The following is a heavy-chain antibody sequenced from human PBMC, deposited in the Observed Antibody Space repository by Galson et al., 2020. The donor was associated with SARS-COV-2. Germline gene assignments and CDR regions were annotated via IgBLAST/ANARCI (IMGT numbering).Heavy chain of an antibody. Sequence: AYEKVSCKASGYTFTSYYMHWVRQAPGQGLEWMGIINPSGGSTSYAQKFQGRVTMTRDTSTSTVYMELSSLRSEDTAVYYCASQYYYGMDVWGQGTTVTVSS. CDR3: ASQYYYGMDV. V-gene: IGHV1-46*01. CDR2: INPSGGST. J-gene: IGHJ6*02. CDR1: GYTFTSYY.